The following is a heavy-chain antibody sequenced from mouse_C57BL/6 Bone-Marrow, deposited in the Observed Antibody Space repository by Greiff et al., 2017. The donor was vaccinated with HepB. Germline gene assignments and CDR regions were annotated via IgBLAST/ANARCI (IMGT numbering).Heavy chain of an antibody. Sequence: DVMLVESGGGLVKPGGSLKLSCAASGFTFSSYAMSWVRQTPEKRLEWVATISDGGSYTYYPDNVKGRFTISRDNAKNNLYLQMSHLKSEDTAMYYCARDHNYGNLDYWGQGTTLTVSS. V-gene: IGHV5-4*01. CDR2: ISDGGSYT. J-gene: IGHJ2*01. D-gene: IGHD2-1*01. CDR1: GFTFSSYA. CDR3: ARDHNYGNLDY.